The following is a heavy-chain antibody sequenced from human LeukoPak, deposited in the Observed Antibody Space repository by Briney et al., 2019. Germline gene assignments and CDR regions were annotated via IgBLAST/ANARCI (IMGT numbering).Heavy chain of an antibody. J-gene: IGHJ1*01. V-gene: IGHV3-15*01. CDR1: GFTFTNAW. CDR2: IKSKTDGGTT. CDR3: TTGYYYDSSGYYS. Sequence: GGSLRLSCAASGFTFTNAWMSWVRQAPGKGREWGGRIKSKTDGGTTDYAEPVTGRFTISRDNSKNTLYLQMHSLKTEDTAVYYCTTGYYYDSSGYYSWGQGTLVTVSS. D-gene: IGHD3-22*01.